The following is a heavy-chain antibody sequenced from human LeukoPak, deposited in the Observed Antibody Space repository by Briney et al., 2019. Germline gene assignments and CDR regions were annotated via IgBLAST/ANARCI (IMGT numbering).Heavy chain of an antibody. CDR3: ARGYQRPDY. V-gene: IGHV3-21*01. CDR1: GFTLSTYT. D-gene: IGHD2-2*01. CDR2: ISSSSNNI. J-gene: IGHJ4*01. Sequence: GSLRLSCAGSGFTLSTYTMNLVRPAPGKGLEWVSSISSSSNNINYADSVKGRFTISRDNAMNSVHLQMNSLRVEDTAVYYCARGYQRPDYWGQGTLITVSS.